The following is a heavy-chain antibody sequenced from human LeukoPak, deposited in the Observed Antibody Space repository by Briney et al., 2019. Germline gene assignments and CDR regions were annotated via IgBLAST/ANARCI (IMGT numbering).Heavy chain of an antibody. V-gene: IGHV3-23*01. J-gene: IGHJ4*02. CDR2: ISGSGGST. CDR3: ARNYYDSSGYWTPDY. D-gene: IGHD3-22*01. CDR1: GFSFSSYA. Sequence: GGSLRLSCAASGFSFSSYAMSWVRQAPGKGLEWVSAISGSGGSTYYADSVKGRFTISRDNSKNTLYLQMNSLRAEDTAVYYCARNYYDSSGYWTPDYWGQGTLVTVSS.